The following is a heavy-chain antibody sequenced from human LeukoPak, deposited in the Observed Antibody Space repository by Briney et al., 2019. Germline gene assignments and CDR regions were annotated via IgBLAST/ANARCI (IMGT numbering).Heavy chain of an antibody. J-gene: IGHJ6*03. D-gene: IGHD6-6*01. CDR2: INHSGST. CDR3: ARAHRYSSSSGTWRTYYYSYMDV. V-gene: IGHV4-34*01. Sequence: SETLSLACAVYGGSFSGYYWSWIRQPPGKGLEWIGEINHSGSTNYNPSLKSRVTISVDTSKNQFSLKLSSVTAADTAVYYCARAHRYSSSSGTWRTYYYSYMDVWGKGTTVTASS. CDR1: GGSFSGYY.